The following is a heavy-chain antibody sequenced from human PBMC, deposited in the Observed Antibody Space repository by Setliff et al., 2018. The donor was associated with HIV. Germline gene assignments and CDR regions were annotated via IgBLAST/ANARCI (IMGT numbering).Heavy chain of an antibody. CDR1: GFTFSSYW. CDR2: IKQDGSEK. V-gene: IGHV3-7*03. D-gene: IGHD6-13*01. CDR3: ARGRGTGYSSSSMAHFDY. J-gene: IGHJ4*02. Sequence: RLSCVASGFTFSSYWMSWVRQAPGKGLEWVANIKQDGSEKYYVDSVKGRFTISRDNAKNSLYLQMNSLRAEDTAVYYCARGRGTGYSSSSMAHFDYWGQGTLVTVSS.